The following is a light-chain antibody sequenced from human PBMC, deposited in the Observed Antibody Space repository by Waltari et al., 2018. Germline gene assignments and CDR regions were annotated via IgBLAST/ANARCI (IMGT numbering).Light chain of an antibody. V-gene: IGLV2-8*01. CDR3: TSYAGNNNYV. CDR1: SSHRGGSDY. J-gene: IGLJ1*01. CDR2: AVS. Sequence: QSALTQPPSASGSPGQSVTIPCTGTSSHRGGSDYCSWYQQHPGKAPKLMIYAVSQRPSGVPDRFSASKSGNTASLTVSGLQAEDEADYYCTSYAGNNNYVFGTGTKVTVL.